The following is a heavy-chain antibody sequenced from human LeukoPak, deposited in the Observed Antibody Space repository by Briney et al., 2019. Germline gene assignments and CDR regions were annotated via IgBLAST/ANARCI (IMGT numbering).Heavy chain of an antibody. J-gene: IGHJ3*02. CDR2: IKQDGSEK. CDR1: GFNFRGSS. Sequence: PGGSLRLSCTVSGFNFRGSSMSWVRQAPGRGLEWVANIKQDGSEKYYVDSVKGRFTISRDNAKNSLYLQMNSLRAEDTAVYYCARDQILWFGELSHAFDIWGQGTMVTVSS. D-gene: IGHD3-10*01. CDR3: ARDQILWFGELSHAFDI. V-gene: IGHV3-7*01.